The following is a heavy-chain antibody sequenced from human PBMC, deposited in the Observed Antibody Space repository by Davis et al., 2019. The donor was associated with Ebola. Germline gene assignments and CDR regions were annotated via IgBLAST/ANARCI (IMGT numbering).Heavy chain of an antibody. Sequence: GGSLRLSCAASGFTFSSYWMSWVRHASGKGLEWVGRIRSKASSYATAYAASVKGRFTISRDDSKKTAYLQMNSLKTEDTAVYYCTSAYGDWDYWGQGTLVTVSP. CDR2: IRSKASSYAT. D-gene: IGHD4-17*01. J-gene: IGHJ4*02. CDR3: TSAYGDWDY. V-gene: IGHV3-73*01. CDR1: GFTFSSYW.